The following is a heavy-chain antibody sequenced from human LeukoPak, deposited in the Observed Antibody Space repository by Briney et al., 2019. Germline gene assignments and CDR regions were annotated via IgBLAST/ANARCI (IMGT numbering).Heavy chain of an antibody. J-gene: IGHJ5*02. CDR1: GGSISSSPYY. CDR3: ARGHAQYSSSWPRINNWFDP. CDR2: IYYSGTT. Sequence: SETLSLTCTVSGGSISSSPYYWGWIRQPPGKGLEWIGSIYYSGTTHYNPSLESRVTISVDTSKNQFSLKLSSVTAADTAVYYCARGHAQYSSSWPRINNWFDPWGQGTLVTVSS. V-gene: IGHV4-39*07. D-gene: IGHD6-13*01.